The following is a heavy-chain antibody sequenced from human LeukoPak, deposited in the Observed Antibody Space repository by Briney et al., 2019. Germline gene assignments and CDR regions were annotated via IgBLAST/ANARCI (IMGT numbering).Heavy chain of an antibody. CDR3: AKSVEQWLVNDAFNI. V-gene: IGHV3-30*18. Sequence: GGSLRLSCATSGFTFSSYGMHWVRQAPGKGLEWVAVISYDGSNKYYADSVKGRFTISRDNSKNTLYLQMNSLRAEDTAVYYCAKSVEQWLVNDAFNIWGQGTMVTVSS. CDR1: GFTFSSYG. CDR2: ISYDGSNK. J-gene: IGHJ3*02. D-gene: IGHD6-19*01.